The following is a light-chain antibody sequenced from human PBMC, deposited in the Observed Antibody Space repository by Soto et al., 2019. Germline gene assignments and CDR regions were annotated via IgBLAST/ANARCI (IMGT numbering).Light chain of an antibody. V-gene: IGKV3-15*01. Sequence: EIAMTQSPVTLSVSPGERATLSCRASQSVDSNLSWYQQKPGRAPRLLIYGASIRAADVPASFSGSGSGTEFTPTISRLQYEDYAVYYCRQYNDWPPFTFGGGTKVEIK. CDR3: RQYNDWPPFT. CDR1: QSVDSN. J-gene: IGKJ4*01. CDR2: GAS.